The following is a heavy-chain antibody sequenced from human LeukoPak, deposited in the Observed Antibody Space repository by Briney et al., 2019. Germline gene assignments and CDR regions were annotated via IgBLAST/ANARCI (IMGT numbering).Heavy chain of an antibody. Sequence: GGSLRLSCAASGFTVSSNYMSWVRQAPGKGLEWVSVIYSGGSTYYADSVEGRFTISRDNSKNTLYLQINCLRAEDTAVYYCARLVGTAAGFDYWGQGTLVTVSS. CDR2: IYSGGST. CDR1: GFTVSSNY. D-gene: IGHD6-13*01. J-gene: IGHJ4*02. CDR3: ARLVGTAAGFDY. V-gene: IGHV3-66*02.